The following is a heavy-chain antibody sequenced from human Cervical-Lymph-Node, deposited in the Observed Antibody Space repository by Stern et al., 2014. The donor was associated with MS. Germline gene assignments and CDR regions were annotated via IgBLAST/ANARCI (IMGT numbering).Heavy chain of an antibody. CDR3: AADRYCSADSCQGLFDY. J-gene: IGHJ4*02. V-gene: IGHV3-33*01. D-gene: IGHD2-15*01. Sequence: VQLVESGGGVVQPGTSLRLSCAASAFNFNNYAMHWVRQAPGQGLDWVAVIWYDGSKKYYADSVRGRFTISRDHSKNTLYLQMTGLRADDTAVYYCAADRYCSADSCQGLFDYWGQGTLVTVSS. CDR2: IWYDGSKK. CDR1: AFNFNNYA.